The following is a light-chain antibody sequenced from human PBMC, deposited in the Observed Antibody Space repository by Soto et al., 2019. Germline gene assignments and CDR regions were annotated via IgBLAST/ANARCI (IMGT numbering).Light chain of an antibody. CDR3: QQYNNWPLGT. CDR1: QSVTSN. V-gene: IGKV3-15*01. CDR2: GAS. J-gene: IGKJ1*01. Sequence: ETVMTQSPATLSVSPGERATLSCRASQSVTSNLAWYQQKPGQAPRLIIYGASTRATGIPARFSGSGSGTEFTLTISSLQSEDFAAYYCQQYNNWPLGTFGQGTKVDIK.